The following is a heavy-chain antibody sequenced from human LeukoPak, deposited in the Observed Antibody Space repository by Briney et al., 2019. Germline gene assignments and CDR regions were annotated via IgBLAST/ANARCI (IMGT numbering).Heavy chain of an antibody. CDR1: GFTSSSYA. Sequence: PGGSLRLSCAASGFTSSSYAMHWVRQAPGKGLEWVAVISYDGSNKYYADSVKGRFTISRDNSKNTLYLQMNSLRAEDTAIYYCAKAVVGVAAIVYWGQGTLVTVSS. CDR2: ISYDGSNK. D-gene: IGHD2-15*01. J-gene: IGHJ4*02. CDR3: AKAVVGVAAIVY. V-gene: IGHV3-30-3*01.